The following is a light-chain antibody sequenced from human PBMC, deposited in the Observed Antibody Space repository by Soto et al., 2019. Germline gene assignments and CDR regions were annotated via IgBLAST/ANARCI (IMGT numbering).Light chain of an antibody. J-gene: IGKJ1*01. Sequence: DIQMTQSPSSLSASVRDRVTITCRASQGISNYLAWYQQKPGKVPKLLTYAASTLQSGVPSRFSGSGSGTEFTLTISSLQPEDVATCYCQKYDSAPWTFGQGTKVEIK. CDR3: QKYDSAPWT. CDR1: QGISNY. V-gene: IGKV1-27*01. CDR2: AAS.